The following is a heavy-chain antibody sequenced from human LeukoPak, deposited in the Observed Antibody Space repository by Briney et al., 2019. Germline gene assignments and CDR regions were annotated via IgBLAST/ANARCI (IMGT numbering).Heavy chain of an antibody. D-gene: IGHD3-10*01. V-gene: IGHV4-31*03. CDR3: ARENIYGSGSYHDY. Sequence: TPSETLSLTCTVSGGSISSGAYYWSWIRQHPGKGLEWIGYISYSGSTNYNPSLKSRLTISVDTSKNQFSLKLNSVTAADTAVYYCARENIYGSGSYHDYWGQGTLVTVSS. CDR2: ISYSGST. CDR1: GGSISSGAYY. J-gene: IGHJ4*02.